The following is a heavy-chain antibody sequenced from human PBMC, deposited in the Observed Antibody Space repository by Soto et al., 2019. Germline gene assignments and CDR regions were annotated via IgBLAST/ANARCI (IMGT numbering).Heavy chain of an antibody. Sequence: SETLSLTCTVSGGSISSYHWSWIRQPAGKGLEWIGRIYASGSTKYNPSLKSRVSLSIDTSKNQFFLKLSSVTAADSAVYFCARESGDNWDYEASWGQGTPVTVPQ. D-gene: IGHD1-7*01. V-gene: IGHV4-4*07. CDR1: GGSISSYH. CDR3: ARESGDNWDYEAS. J-gene: IGHJ4*02. CDR2: IYASGST.